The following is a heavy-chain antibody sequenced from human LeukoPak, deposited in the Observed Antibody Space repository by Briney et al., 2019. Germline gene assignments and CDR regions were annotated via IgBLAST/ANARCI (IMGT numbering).Heavy chain of an antibody. D-gene: IGHD2-2*01. Sequence: PGGSLRLSCAASGFTFDDYAVHWVRQAPGKGLEWVSGISWNSVSIAYADSVKGRFTISRDNAKNSLYLEMNSLRTDDTALYYCAKDIGSTSWYLGNWGQGTLVTVSS. CDR1: GFTFDDYA. CDR3: AKDIGSTSWYLGN. J-gene: IGHJ4*02. CDR2: ISWNSVSI. V-gene: IGHV3-9*01.